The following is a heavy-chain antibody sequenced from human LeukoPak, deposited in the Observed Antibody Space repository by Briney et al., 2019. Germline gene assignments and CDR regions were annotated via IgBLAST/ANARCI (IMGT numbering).Heavy chain of an antibody. J-gene: IGHJ5*02. CDR1: GGSISSYY. V-gene: IGHV4-59*01. Sequence: SETLSLTCTVSGGSISSYYWSWIRQPPGKGLEWIGYIYYSGSTNYNPSLKSRVTISVDTSKNQFSLKLSSVTAADTAVYYCARDRSWFDPWGQGTLVTVSS. CDR3: ARDRSWFDP. CDR2: IYYSGST.